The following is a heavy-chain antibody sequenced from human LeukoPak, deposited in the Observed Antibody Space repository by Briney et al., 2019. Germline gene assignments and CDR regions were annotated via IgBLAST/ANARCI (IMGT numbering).Heavy chain of an antibody. V-gene: IGHV3-23*01. CDR3: VKDSGGYNYGETFDY. CDR2: IDGSGDDT. D-gene: IGHD5-18*01. J-gene: IGHJ4*02. Sequence: PGGSLRLSCAASGFTFSSYAMGWVRQAPGKGLEWVSAIDGSGDDTYYADSVKGRFTISRDNSKNTLYLQMSSLRAEDTAVYYCVKDSGGYNYGETFDYWGQGTLVTVSS. CDR1: GFTFSSYA.